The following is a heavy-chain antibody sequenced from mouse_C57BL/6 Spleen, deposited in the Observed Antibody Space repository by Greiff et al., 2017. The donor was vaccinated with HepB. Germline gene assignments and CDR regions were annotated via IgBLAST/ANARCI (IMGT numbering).Heavy chain of an antibody. CDR1: GYTFTDYN. CDR3: ARFTTVVAHYAMDY. J-gene: IGHJ4*01. Sequence: EVQLQQSGPELVKPGASVKIPCKASGYTFTDYNMDWVKQSNGKSLEWIGDINTNNGGTIYNQKFKGKATLTVDKSSSTAYMELRRLTSEDTAVYYCARFTTVVAHYAMDYWGQGTSVTVSS. D-gene: IGHD1-1*01. CDR2: INTNNGGT. V-gene: IGHV1-18*01.